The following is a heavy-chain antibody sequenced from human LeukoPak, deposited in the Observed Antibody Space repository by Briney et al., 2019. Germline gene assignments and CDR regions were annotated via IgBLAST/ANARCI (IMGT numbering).Heavy chain of an antibody. J-gene: IGHJ3*02. Sequence: SETLSLTCTVFGGSINSFYWSWIRQPPGKGLEWIGYIYSTGSTNYNPSLKSRVTLSGDTSKSQVSLKLSSVTAADTAVYYCARVSGAHNAFDIWGQGTMVTVSS. CDR1: GGSINSFY. CDR3: ARVSGAHNAFDI. V-gene: IGHV4-59*01. D-gene: IGHD7-27*01. CDR2: IYSTGST.